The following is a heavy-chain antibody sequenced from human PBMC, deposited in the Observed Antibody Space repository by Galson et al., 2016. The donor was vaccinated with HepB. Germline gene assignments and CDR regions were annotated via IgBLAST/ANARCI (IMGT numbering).Heavy chain of an antibody. V-gene: IGHV3-33*01. Sequence: SLRLSCAASGFTFSRSGMHWVRQAPGKGLEWVAAIWYDGSNKYYPDSVKGRFTVSRDNSRNTVHLQMNSLRVEDTAVYYCARDCSGGACYYFDYWGQGSRCTVSS. CDR2: IWYDGSNK. CDR3: ARDCSGGACYYFDY. CDR1: GFTFSRSG. D-gene: IGHD2-15*01. J-gene: IGHJ4*02.